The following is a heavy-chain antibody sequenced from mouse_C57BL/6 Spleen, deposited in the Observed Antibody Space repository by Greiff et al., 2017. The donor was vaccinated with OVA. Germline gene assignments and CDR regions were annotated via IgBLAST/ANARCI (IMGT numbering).Heavy chain of an antibody. Sequence: EESGPGLVKPSQSLSLTCSVTGYSITSGYYWNWIRQFPGNKLEWMGYISYDGSNNYNPSLKNRISITRDTSKNQFFLKLNSVTTEDTATYYCARGDGPFAYWGQGTLVTVSA. CDR3: ARGDGPFAY. V-gene: IGHV3-6*01. CDR1: GYSITSGYY. CDR2: ISYDGSN. J-gene: IGHJ3*01. D-gene: IGHD2-3*01.